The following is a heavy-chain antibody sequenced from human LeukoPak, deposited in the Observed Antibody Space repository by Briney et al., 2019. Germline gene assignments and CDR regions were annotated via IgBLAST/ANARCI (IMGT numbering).Heavy chain of an antibody. V-gene: IGHV3-74*01. Sequence: GGSLRLACAASGFTVSDHWMHWVRQAAGKGLVWVSFISPVGRGTSYADSVKGRFTVSRDNAENTFNLQMDSLKAEDTALYYCVGGEWESGHWGQGTLVTVSS. J-gene: IGHJ4*02. CDR3: VGGEWESGH. CDR2: ISPVGRGT. CDR1: GFTVSDHW. D-gene: IGHD3-10*01.